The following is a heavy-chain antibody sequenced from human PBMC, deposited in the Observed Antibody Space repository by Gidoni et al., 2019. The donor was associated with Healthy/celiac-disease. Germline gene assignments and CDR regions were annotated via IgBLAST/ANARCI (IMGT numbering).Heavy chain of an antibody. Sequence: VQLVQSGAEVKKPGESLKISCKGSGYSFTSYWIGWVRQMPGKGLEWMGIIYPGDSDTRYSPSFQGQVTISADKSISTAYLQWSSLKASDTAMYYCARSLHCSSTSCYNYYYYYGMDVWGQGTTVTVSS. D-gene: IGHD2-2*02. CDR3: ARSLHCSSTSCYNYYYYYGMDV. V-gene: IGHV5-51*01. J-gene: IGHJ6*02. CDR2: IYPGDSDT. CDR1: GYSFTSYW.